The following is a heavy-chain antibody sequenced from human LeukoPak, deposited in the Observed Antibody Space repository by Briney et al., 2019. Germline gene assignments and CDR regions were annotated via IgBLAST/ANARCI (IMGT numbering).Heavy chain of an antibody. J-gene: IGHJ4*02. Sequence: GGSLRLSCAASGFTFSSYAMSWVRQAPGKGLEWVSAISGSGGSTYYADSVKGRFTISRDNSKNTLYLQMNSPRAEDTAVYYCAKDRVGAILGDIDYWGQGTLVTVSS. CDR1: GFTFSSYA. V-gene: IGHV3-23*01. CDR2: ISGSGGST. D-gene: IGHD1-26*01. CDR3: AKDRVGAILGDIDY.